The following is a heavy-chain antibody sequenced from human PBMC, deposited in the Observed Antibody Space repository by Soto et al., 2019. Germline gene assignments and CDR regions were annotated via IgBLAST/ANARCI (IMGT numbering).Heavy chain of an antibody. CDR1: GYTFINYD. Sequence: ASVKVSCKASGYTFINYDISWVRQATGQGLEWMGWMNPGSGKTGYANKFQGRVTMTRDASTSTAHLELSSLTSEDTAVYYCARMAASGTLNWFDPWGQGTLVTVSS. CDR3: ARMAASGTLNWFDP. V-gene: IGHV1-8*02. CDR2: MNPGSGKT. D-gene: IGHD6-13*01. J-gene: IGHJ5*02.